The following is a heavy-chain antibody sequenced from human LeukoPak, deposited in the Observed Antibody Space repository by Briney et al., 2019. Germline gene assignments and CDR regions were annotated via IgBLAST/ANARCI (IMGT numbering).Heavy chain of an antibody. D-gene: IGHD1-26*01. CDR2: INRDGSSA. V-gene: IGHV3-74*01. CDR3: AREDSGSYHPDR. CDR1: GFTFGSFW. Sequence: GGSLRLSCAASGFTFGSFWMHWVRQAPGKGLAWVSRINRDGSSATYADSVMGRLTISRDNARSTLYLEINSLRAEDTAVYYCAREDSGSYHPDRWGQGALVTVSS. J-gene: IGHJ4*02.